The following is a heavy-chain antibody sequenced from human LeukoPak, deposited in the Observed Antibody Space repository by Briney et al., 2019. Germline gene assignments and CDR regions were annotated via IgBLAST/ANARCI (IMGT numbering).Heavy chain of an antibody. Sequence: GGSLRLSCAASGFTFNIYSMYWVRQAPGKGLEWVSYITGTASSILYADSVKGRFTISRDNAKNSLFLQMNSLRAEDTAVYYCARSLRAAREDAFDIWGQGTVVTVSS. CDR3: ARSLRAAREDAFDI. CDR1: GFTFNIYS. CDR2: ITGTASSI. D-gene: IGHD6-6*01. J-gene: IGHJ3*02. V-gene: IGHV3-48*01.